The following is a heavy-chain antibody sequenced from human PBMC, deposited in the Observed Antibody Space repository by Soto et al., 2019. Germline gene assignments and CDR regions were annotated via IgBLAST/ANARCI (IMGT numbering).Heavy chain of an antibody. Sequence: GGSVKVSCKASGYTFISYAIHWVRQAPGQRLEWMGWINAGNGNTKYSQKFQGRVTITRDTSASTAYMELTSLRSEDTAVYYCARELQGLYYFDYWGQGTLVTVSS. CDR2: INAGNGNT. J-gene: IGHJ4*02. V-gene: IGHV1-3*01. D-gene: IGHD2-15*01. CDR3: ARELQGLYYFDY. CDR1: GYTFISYA.